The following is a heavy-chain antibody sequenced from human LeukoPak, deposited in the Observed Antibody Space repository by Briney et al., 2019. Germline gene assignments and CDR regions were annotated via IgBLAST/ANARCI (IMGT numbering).Heavy chain of an antibody. V-gene: IGHV4-34*01. Sequence: SETLSLTCAVYGGSFSGYYWSWIRQPPGKGLEWIGEINHSGSTNYNPSLKSRVTISVDTSKNQFSLKLSSVTAADTAVYYCARGGRYCSSTSCYKRKDFDYWGQGTLVTVSS. CDR3: ARGGRYCSSTSCYKRKDFDY. J-gene: IGHJ4*02. CDR2: INHSGST. CDR1: GGSFSGYY. D-gene: IGHD2-2*02.